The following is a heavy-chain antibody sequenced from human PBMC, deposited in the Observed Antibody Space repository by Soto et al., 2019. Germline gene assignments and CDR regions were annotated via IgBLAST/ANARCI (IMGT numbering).Heavy chain of an antibody. Sequence: QLQLQESGPGLVKPSETLSLTCTVSGGSITSNNYYWGCIRQPPRKGLEWIGSIYYSGNTQYTPSLNSRVTMLDDTSKNLVSLEPNSVTAAKTAGYYCARQIRDWRGGCCYFLPGAFDILGQGTMVTVSS. D-gene: IGHD2-15*01. CDR2: IYYSGNT. J-gene: IGHJ3*02. V-gene: IGHV4-39*01. CDR3: ARQIRDWRGGCCYFLPGAFDI. CDR1: GGSITSNNYY.